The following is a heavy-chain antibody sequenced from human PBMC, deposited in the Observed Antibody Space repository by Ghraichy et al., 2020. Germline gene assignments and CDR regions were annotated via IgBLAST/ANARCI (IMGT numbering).Heavy chain of an antibody. CDR1: GGSFSGYY. CDR3: ACRLSLDYGDHPKAWFDP. J-gene: IGHJ5*02. CDR2: INHSGST. Sequence: SETLSLTCAVYGGSFSGYYWSWIRQPPGKGLEWIGEINHSGSTNYNPSLKSRVTISVDTSKNQFSLKLSSVTAADTAVYYCACRLSLDYGDHPKAWFDPWGQGTLVTVSS. D-gene: IGHD4-17*01. V-gene: IGHV4-34*01.